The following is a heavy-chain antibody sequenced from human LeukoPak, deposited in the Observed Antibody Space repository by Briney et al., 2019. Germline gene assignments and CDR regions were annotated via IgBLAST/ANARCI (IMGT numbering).Heavy chain of an antibody. D-gene: IGHD3-22*01. Sequence: GGSLRLPCAASGIIFSSYAMSWVRQAPGKGLEWVSAISGSGGSTYYADSVKGRFTISRDNSKNTLYLQMNSLRAEDTAVYYCAKGNYYDSSGYLYYFDYWGQGTLVTVSS. CDR1: GIIFSSYA. CDR3: AKGNYYDSSGYLYYFDY. V-gene: IGHV3-23*01. CDR2: ISGSGGST. J-gene: IGHJ4*02.